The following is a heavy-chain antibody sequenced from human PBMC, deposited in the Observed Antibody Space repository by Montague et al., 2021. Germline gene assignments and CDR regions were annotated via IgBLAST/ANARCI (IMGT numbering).Heavy chain of an antibody. CDR2: ST. CDR3: ARDYGDYSYYYGLDV. D-gene: IGHD4-17*01. J-gene: IGHJ6*02. Sequence: STNYNPSLKSRVTMSVDTSKNQFSLKVSSVTAADTAVYYCARDYGDYSYYYGLDVWCQGTTVTVAS. V-gene: IGHV4-4*07.